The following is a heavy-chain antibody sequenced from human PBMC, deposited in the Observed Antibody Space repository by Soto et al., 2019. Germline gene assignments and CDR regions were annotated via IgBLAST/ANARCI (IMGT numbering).Heavy chain of an antibody. J-gene: IGHJ4*02. CDR2: IDPSDSQT. CDR3: ATQIYDSDTGPNFQYYFDS. CDR1: GYSFAGYW. D-gene: IGHD3-22*01. V-gene: IGHV5-10-1*01. Sequence: PGESLKISCKGSGYSFAGYWITWVRQKPGKGLEWMGRIDPSDSQTYYSPSFRGHVTISVTKSITTVFLQWSSLRASDTAMYYCATQIYDSDTGPNFQYYFDSWGQGTTVTVSS.